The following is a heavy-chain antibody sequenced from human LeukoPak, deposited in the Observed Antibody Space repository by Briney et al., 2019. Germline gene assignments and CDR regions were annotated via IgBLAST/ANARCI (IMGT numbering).Heavy chain of an antibody. D-gene: IGHD3-10*01. Sequence: GGSLRLSCAASGFTFSSCAMHWVRQAPGKGLEWVAFIRYDGSNKYYADSVKGRFTISRDNSKNTLYLQMNSLRAEDTAVYYCAKSPELLWFGESISNFDYWGQGTLVTVSS. V-gene: IGHV3-30*02. CDR3: AKSPELLWFGESISNFDY. CDR2: IRYDGSNK. J-gene: IGHJ4*02. CDR1: GFTFSSCA.